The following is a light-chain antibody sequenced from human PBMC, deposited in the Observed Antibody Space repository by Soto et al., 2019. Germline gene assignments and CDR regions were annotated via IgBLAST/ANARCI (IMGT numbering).Light chain of an antibody. Sequence: QSVLTQPPSVSGTPGQRVTIYCSGSSSNGGVNYVYWYQHFPGTAPKLLIHTNDQRPSGVPDRFSGSKSGTSASLAISGLRSEDEADYYCSAWDGSLSGRVFGGGTKLTVL. CDR1: SSNGGVNY. V-gene: IGLV1-47*02. CDR2: TND. J-gene: IGLJ3*02. CDR3: SAWDGSLSGRV.